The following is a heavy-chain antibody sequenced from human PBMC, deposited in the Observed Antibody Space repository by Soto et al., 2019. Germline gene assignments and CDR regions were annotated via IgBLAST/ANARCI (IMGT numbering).Heavy chain of an antibody. CDR3: ARIQLDTIMALDY. Sequence: GGSLTLSCAASGFTFSSYGMHWVRQAPGKGLEWVAVIWYDGSNKYYADSVKGRFTISRDNSKNTLYLQMNSLRAEDTAVYYCARIQLDTIMALDYWGQGTLVTVSS. CDR1: GFTFSSYG. V-gene: IGHV3-33*01. D-gene: IGHD1-1*01. J-gene: IGHJ4*02. CDR2: IWYDGSNK.